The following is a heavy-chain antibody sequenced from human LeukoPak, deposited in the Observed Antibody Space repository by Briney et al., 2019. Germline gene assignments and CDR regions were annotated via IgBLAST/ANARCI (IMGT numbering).Heavy chain of an antibody. J-gene: IGHJ2*01. CDR2: IYPGDSDT. Sequence: GESLKISCKGSGYSFTSYWIGWVRQMPGKGLERMGIIYPGDSDTRYSPSFQGQVTISADKSISTAYLQWSSLKASDTAMYYCARQKHIVVVTATSYWYFDLWGRGTLVTVSS. CDR1: GYSFTSYW. D-gene: IGHD2-21*02. CDR3: ARQKHIVVVTATSYWYFDL. V-gene: IGHV5-51*01.